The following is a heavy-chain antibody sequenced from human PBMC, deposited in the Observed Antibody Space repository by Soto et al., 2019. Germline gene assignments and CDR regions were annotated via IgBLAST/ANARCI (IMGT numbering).Heavy chain of an antibody. Sequence: QVQLVQSGAEVKKPGSSVKVSCKASGGTFSSYTISWVRQAPGQGLEWMGRIIPILGIANYAQKFQGRVTITADKYTSTAYMELSSLRSEDTAVYYCARDHGSGRDSRRYSFDYWGQGTLVTVSS. CDR3: ARDHGSGRDSRRYSFDY. J-gene: IGHJ4*02. D-gene: IGHD3-10*01. V-gene: IGHV1-69*08. CDR2: IIPILGIA. CDR1: GGTFSSYT.